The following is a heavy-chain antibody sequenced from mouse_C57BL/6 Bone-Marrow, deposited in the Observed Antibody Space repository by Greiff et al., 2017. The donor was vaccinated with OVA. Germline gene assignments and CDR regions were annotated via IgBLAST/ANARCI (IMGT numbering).Heavy chain of an antibody. V-gene: IGHV5-6*01. CDR1: GFTFSSYG. J-gene: IGHJ2*01. CDR3: ARERLYYFYY. CDR2: ISSGGSYT. Sequence: EVKLVESGGDLVKPGGSLKLSCAASGFTFSSYGMSWVRQTPDKRLEWVATISSGGSYTYYTDSVKGRFTISRDNAKTTLYLQMSSLKSEDTAMYYCARERLYYFYYWGQGTTLTVSS.